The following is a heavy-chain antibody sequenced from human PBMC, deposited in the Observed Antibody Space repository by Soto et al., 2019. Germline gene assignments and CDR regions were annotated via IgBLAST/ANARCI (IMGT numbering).Heavy chain of an antibody. CDR3: ARGPAGTDAFDI. V-gene: IGHV3-13*01. Sequence: GGSLRLSCAASGFTFSSYDMHWVRQATGKGLEWVSAIGTAGDTYYPDSVKGRFTISRDNSKNTLYLQMNSLRAEDTAVYYCARGPAGTDAFDIWGQGTMVTVSS. J-gene: IGHJ3*02. CDR2: IGTAGDT. D-gene: IGHD6-13*01. CDR1: GFTFSSYD.